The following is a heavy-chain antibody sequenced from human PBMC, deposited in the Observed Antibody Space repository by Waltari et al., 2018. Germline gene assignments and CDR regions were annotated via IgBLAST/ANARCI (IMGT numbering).Heavy chain of an antibody. CDR2: INHSGST. D-gene: IGHD2-15*01. J-gene: IGHJ4*02. CDR3: ARVGGGGGSPTPNYFDY. Sequence: QLQLQESGPGLVKPSETLSLTCAVYGGSFSGYYWSWIRQPPGKGLEWIGEINHSGSTNYNPSLKSRVTISVDTSKNQFSLKLSSVTAADTAVYYCARVGGGGGSPTPNYFDYWGQGTLVTVSS. V-gene: IGHV4-34*01. CDR1: GGSFSGYY.